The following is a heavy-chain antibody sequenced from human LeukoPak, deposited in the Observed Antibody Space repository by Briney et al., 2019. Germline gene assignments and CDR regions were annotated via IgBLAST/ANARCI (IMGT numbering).Heavy chain of an antibody. D-gene: IGHD3-10*01. V-gene: IGHV3-48*03. CDR1: GFTFSSYE. Sequence: GGSLRLSCAASGFTFSSYEMNWVRQAPGKGLEWVSYISSSGSTIYYADSVKGRFTISRDNAKNPLYLQMNSLRAEDTAVYYCARHKAITMVRGVYNWFDPWGQGTLVTVSS. CDR2: ISSSGSTI. CDR3: ARHKAITMVRGVYNWFDP. J-gene: IGHJ5*02.